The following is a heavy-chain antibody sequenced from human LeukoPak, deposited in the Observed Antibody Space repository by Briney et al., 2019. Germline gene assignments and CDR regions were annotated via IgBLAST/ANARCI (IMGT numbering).Heavy chain of an antibody. CDR2: ISSSGNTI. CDR3: ARLPSEGGWYDFDF. J-gene: IGHJ4*02. V-gene: IGHV3-48*03. D-gene: IGHD6-19*01. CDR1: GFTLSSYE. Sequence: PGGSLRLSCGAYGFTLSSYEMDWVRQARGRGEEWASYISSSGNTINYADCGKGRFTITRDNAKNSLYLQMNSLRAEDTAVYYCARLPSEGGWYDFDFWGQGTLVTVSS.